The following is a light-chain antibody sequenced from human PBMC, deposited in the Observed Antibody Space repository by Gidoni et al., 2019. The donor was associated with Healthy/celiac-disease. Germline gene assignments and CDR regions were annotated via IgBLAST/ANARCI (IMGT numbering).Light chain of an antibody. CDR2: AAS. J-gene: IGKJ1*01. Sequence: AIRMTQSPSSFSAFTGDRVTITCRASQDIRSYLAWGQQKPGRAPKLLIYAASTFQSGVPSRCSGSGSGTDFSLTISCLQAEDFAAYYCQQDYNYPTTFGQETKV. CDR1: QDIRSY. CDR3: QQDYNYPTT. V-gene: IGKV1-8*01.